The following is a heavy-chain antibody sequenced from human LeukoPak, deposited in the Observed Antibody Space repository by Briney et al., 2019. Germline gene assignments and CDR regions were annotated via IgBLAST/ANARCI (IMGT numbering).Heavy chain of an antibody. Sequence: SVKVSCKASGGTFSSYAISWVRQAPGQGLEWMGGIIPIFGKANYAQKFQGRVTITADESTNTAYMELSSLRSEDTAVYYCACDYEILTGYYSGLDYWGQGTLVTVSS. CDR2: IIPIFGKA. CDR1: GGTFSSYA. V-gene: IGHV1-69*13. J-gene: IGHJ4*02. CDR3: ACDYEILTGYYSGLDY. D-gene: IGHD3-9*01.